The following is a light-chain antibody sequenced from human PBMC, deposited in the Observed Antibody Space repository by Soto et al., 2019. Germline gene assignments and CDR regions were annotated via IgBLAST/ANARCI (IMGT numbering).Light chain of an antibody. CDR3: VAWDDNLSSRV. V-gene: IGLV1-47*01. J-gene: IGLJ3*02. CDR2: MNN. CDR1: RSNIGSAI. Sequence: QSVLTQPPSLSGTRGRTVTISCIGSRSNIGSAIVHWYQQIPGTAPKHLIYMNNQRPSGVPDRFSGSKSGTLASLVITGLRPEDEADYYCVAWDDNLSSRVFGGGTKLTVL.